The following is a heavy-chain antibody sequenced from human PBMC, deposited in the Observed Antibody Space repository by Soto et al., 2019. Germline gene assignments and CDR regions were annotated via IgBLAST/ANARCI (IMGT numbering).Heavy chain of an antibody. CDR3: ASAAVTGTAGLDF. CDR1: GYTFSGFY. D-gene: IGHD6-19*01. CDR2: INPNSGGT. Sequence: ASVKVSCKASGYTFSGFYMHWVRQAPGQGLEWMGWINPNSGGTKSAEKFQGRVTMTRDTSISTAYMELSRLTSDDTAVYYCASAAVTGTAGLDFWGKGTQVTVSS. J-gene: IGHJ4*02. V-gene: IGHV1-2*02.